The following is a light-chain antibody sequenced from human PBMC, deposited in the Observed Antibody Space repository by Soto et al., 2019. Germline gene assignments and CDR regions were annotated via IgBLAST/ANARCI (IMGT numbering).Light chain of an antibody. CDR3: QQYVSSPT. Sequence: EIVLTRSPGTLSLSPGERATLSCRASQSVSSSYLAWYQQKPGQAPRLLIYGASSRATGIPDRFSGSGSRTDFTLTISRLEPEDFAVYYCQQYVSSPTFGQGTKLEIK. CDR2: GAS. CDR1: QSVSSSY. V-gene: IGKV3-20*01. J-gene: IGKJ2*01.